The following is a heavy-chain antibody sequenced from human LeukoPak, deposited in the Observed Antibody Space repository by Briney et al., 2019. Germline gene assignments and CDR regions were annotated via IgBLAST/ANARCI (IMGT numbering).Heavy chain of an antibody. D-gene: IGHD6-13*01. J-gene: IGHJ4*02. V-gene: IGHV3-23*01. CDR3: ATTGGSWYDGSFDY. CDR2: ISGSGDHT. CDR1: GFTFSSHA. Sequence: PGGSLRLSCTASGFTFSSHAMSWVRQAPGKGLEWVSFISGSGDHTYYADSVKGRFIISRDKSKSTLYLQMNSLRAEDTAVYYCATTGGSWYDGSFDYWGQGTLVTVSS.